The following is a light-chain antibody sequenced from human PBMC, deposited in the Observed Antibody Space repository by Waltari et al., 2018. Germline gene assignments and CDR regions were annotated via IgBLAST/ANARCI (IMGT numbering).Light chain of an antibody. J-gene: IGKJ1*01. CDR3: QKYERLPAT. CDR2: DVS. CDR1: QSIGRS. Sequence: ELVLPQSPGTLSWSTGERANLPCRASQSIGRSLVWYQQKPGQAPRLLIYDVSRRATGIPDRFSGSGYGTDFSLIISRLEPEDFAVYYCQKYERLPATFGQGTTVEIK. V-gene: IGKV3-20*01.